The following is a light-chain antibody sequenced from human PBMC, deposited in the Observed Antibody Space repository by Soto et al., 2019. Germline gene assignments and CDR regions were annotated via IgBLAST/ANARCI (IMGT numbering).Light chain of an antibody. CDR3: QQYRSYSWT. J-gene: IGKJ1*01. V-gene: IGKV1-5*03. CDR1: QSVDDW. CDR2: QAS. Sequence: DIPMTQSPSILSASVGDRVTITCRASQSVDDWLAWYQQKPGRAPKLLIYQASTLESGVPSRFSGSRSGTEFTLTISSLQPDDFATYYCQQYRSYSWTFGQGSEVEIK.